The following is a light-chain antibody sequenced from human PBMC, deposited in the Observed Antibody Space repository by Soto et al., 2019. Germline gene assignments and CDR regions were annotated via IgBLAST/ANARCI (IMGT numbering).Light chain of an antibody. Sequence: QSALTQPASVSGSPGQSITVSCTGTSSDVRSYNLVSWYQQHPGKAPKLMIHEGSKRPSGVSNRFSGSKSGNTASLTISGLQAEDEAYYYCCSYAGSSIWVFGGGTKLTVL. CDR1: SSDVRSYNL. J-gene: IGLJ3*02. CDR2: EGS. CDR3: CSYAGSSIWV. V-gene: IGLV2-23*01.